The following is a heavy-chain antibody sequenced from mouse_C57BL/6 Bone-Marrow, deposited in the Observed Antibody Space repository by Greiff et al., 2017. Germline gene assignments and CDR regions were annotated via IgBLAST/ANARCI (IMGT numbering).Heavy chain of an antibody. Sequence: QVQLQQPGAELVRPGTSVKLSCKASGYTFTSHWMHRVKQRPGQGLEWIGVIDPSDSYNNYNKKFKGKATLTVDPSSNTAYMQLSSLTSEDSAVYSSAYYFLFDYWGQGTTLTVSS. CDR2: IDPSDSYN. CDR1: GYTFTSHW. CDR3: AYYFLFDY. V-gene: IGHV1-59*01. D-gene: IGHD1-1*01. J-gene: IGHJ2*01.